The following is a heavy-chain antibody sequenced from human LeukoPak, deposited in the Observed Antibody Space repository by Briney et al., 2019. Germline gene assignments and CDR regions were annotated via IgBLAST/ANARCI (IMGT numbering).Heavy chain of an antibody. Sequence: GGSLRLSCAASGFTFSTYEMNWVRQAPGKGLEWVSGINWNGGSTGYADSVKGRFTISRDNAKNSLYLQMNSLRPEDTALYYCAREIVWVVPAATGLDVWGQGTTVTVSS. D-gene: IGHD2-2*01. J-gene: IGHJ6*02. V-gene: IGHV3-20*04. CDR3: AREIVWVVPAATGLDV. CDR1: GFTFSTYE. CDR2: INWNGGST.